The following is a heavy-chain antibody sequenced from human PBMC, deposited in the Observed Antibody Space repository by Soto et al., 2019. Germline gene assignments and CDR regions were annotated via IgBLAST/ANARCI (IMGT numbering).Heavy chain of an antibody. CDR1: GGSFSGYY. J-gene: IGHJ6*02. CDR3: ALTITNFWSGRLRFYGMDV. Sequence: QVQLQQWGAGLLKPSETLSLTCAVYGGSFSGYYWSWIRQPPGKGLEWIGEINHSGSTNYNPSLKSRVTISVDTSKNQFSLKLSSVTAADTAVYYCALTITNFWSGRLRFYGMDVWGQGTTVTVSS. V-gene: IGHV4-34*01. D-gene: IGHD3-3*01. CDR2: INHSGST.